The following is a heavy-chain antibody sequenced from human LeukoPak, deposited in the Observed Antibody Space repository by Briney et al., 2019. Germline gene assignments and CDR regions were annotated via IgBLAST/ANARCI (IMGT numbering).Heavy chain of an antibody. CDR1: GYTFTSYD. J-gene: IGHJ5*02. D-gene: IGHD3-3*01. CDR2: MNPNSGNT. V-gene: IGHV1-8*01. Sequence: ASVKDSCKASGYTFTSYDINWVRQATGQGLEWMGWMNPNSGNTGYAQKFQGRVTMTRNTSISTAYMELSSLRSEDTAVYYCAREAGYYDFWSGQQLNWFDPWGQGTLVTVSS. CDR3: AREAGYYDFWSGQQLNWFDP.